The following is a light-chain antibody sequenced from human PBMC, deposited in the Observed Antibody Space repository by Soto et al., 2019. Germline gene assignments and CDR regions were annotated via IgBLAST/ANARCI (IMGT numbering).Light chain of an antibody. CDR2: DVS. J-gene: IGLJ1*01. V-gene: IGLV2-14*01. CDR1: SSYVGGYNY. CDR3: SSYTGSSTYV. Sequence: QSVLTQPASVSGSPGQSITISCTGTSSYVGGYNYVSWYQQHPGKAPKLMIYDVSNRPSGVSNRSSGSKSGNTASLTISGLQAEDESDYYCSSYTGSSTYVFGTGTTVTVL.